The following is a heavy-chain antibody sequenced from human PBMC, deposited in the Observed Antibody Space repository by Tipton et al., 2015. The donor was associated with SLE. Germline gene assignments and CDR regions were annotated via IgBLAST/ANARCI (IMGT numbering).Heavy chain of an antibody. J-gene: IGHJ4*02. V-gene: IGHV4-61*02. D-gene: IGHD1-26*01. CDR3: ARAPPRGVGSYSDFDQ. Sequence: TLSLTCTVPGGSISSGDNYWSWIRQSAGKGLEWIGRIYTTGTTNYNPSLRSRVTISLDTSKSQFSLRLTSVTAADTAVYYCARAPPRGVGSYSDFDQWGQGTLVTVSS. CDR2: IYTTGTT. CDR1: GGSISSGDNY.